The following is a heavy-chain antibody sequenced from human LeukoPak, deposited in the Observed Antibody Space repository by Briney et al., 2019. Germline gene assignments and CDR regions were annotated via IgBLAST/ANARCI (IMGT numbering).Heavy chain of an antibody. J-gene: IGHJ5*02. CDR2: IYYSGST. V-gene: IGHV4-39*01. CDR1: GGSISSSSYY. D-gene: IGHD3-16*01. Sequence: SETLSLTCTVSGGSISSSSYYWGWIRQPPGKGLEWIGSIYYSGSTYYNPSLKSRVTISVDTSKNQFSLKLSSVTAADTAVYYCARTTGGEDRFDPWGQGTLVTVSS. CDR3: ARTTGGEDRFDP.